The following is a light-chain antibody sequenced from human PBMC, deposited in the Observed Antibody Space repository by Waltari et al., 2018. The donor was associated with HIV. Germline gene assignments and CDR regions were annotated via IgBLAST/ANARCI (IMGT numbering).Light chain of an antibody. V-gene: IGLV3-25*03. CDR2: KDT. CDR3: QSADIGVL. J-gene: IGLJ2*01. Sequence: SSELTQPPAVSVSPVQTARITCSGDRLSKQYTHWYQQRPGQSPLMVMYKDTERPSGIPERFSGSSSGTTVTLTISGVRAEDEADYFCQSADIGVLFGGGTKLTVL. CDR1: RLSKQY.